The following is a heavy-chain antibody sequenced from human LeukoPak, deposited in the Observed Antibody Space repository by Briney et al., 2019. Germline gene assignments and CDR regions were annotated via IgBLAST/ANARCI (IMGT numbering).Heavy chain of an antibody. V-gene: IGHV3-66*01. CDR1: GFTVSSNY. J-gene: IGHJ3*02. CDR3: ARDGGDAGTAIYDGFDI. D-gene: IGHD6-13*01. CDR2: IYSGGNT. Sequence: GGSLRLSCAASGFTVSSNYMSWVREAPGKGLEWVSVIYSGGNTYYADSVKGRFTISRDNSKNTLYLQMNSLRAEDTAVYYCARDGGDAGTAIYDGFDIWGGGTMVTVSS.